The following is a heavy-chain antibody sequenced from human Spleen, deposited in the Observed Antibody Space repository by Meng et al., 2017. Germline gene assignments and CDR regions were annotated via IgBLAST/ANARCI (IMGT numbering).Heavy chain of an antibody. D-gene: IGHD5-18*01. CDR3: AKYSYGLGDYFDN. CDR1: GFTFSSYS. J-gene: IGHJ4*02. Sequence: GESLKISCAGSGFTFSSYSMNWVRHAPGKGLEWVSFISSSTTYIYYADSVKGRFTISRHNSKNTLCLQVNSLRAEDTALYYCAKYSYGLGDYFDNWGQGALVTVSS. CDR2: ISSSTTYI. V-gene: IGHV3-21*04.